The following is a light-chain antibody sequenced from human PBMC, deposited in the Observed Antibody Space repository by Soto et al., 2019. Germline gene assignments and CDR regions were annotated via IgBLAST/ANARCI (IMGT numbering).Light chain of an antibody. Sequence: DIQMTQSPSSLSASVGDRVTITCRASESISSWLAWYQQKPGKDPKLLIFKASSLEGGVPSRFSGSGSGTEFTLTISSLQPDDFATYSCQQYTTYPLTFGGGTKVEIK. CDR1: ESISSW. CDR2: KAS. V-gene: IGKV1-5*03. J-gene: IGKJ4*01. CDR3: QQYTTYPLT.